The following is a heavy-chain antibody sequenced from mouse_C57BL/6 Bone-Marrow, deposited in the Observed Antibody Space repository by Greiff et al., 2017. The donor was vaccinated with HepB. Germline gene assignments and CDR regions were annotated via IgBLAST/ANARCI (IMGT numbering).Heavy chain of an antibody. D-gene: IGHD1-1*01. CDR2: IDPSDSYT. CDR1: GYTFTSYW. Sequence: QVQLQQPGAELVKPGASVKLSCKASGYTFTSYWMQWVKQRPGQGLEWIGEIDPSDSYTNYNQKFKGKATLTVDTSSSTAYMQLSSLTSEDSAVYYCARDYGSGPWFAYWGQGTLVTVSA. CDR3: ARDYGSGPWFAY. J-gene: IGHJ3*01. V-gene: IGHV1-50*01.